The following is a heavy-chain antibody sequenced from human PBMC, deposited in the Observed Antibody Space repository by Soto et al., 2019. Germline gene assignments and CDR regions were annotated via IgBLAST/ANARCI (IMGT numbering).Heavy chain of an antibody. CDR2: IKQDGSEK. V-gene: IGHV3-7*01. CDR1: GFTFSSDW. J-gene: IGHJ4*02. CDR3: ARESWLRFDY. Sequence: EVQLVESGGGLVQPGGSLRLSCAASGFTFSSDWMSWVRQAPGKGLEWVANIKQDGSEKYYVDSVKGRFTISRDNAKNSLYLQMNSLRAQDTAVYYCARESWLRFDYWGQRTLVTVSS. D-gene: IGHD5-12*01.